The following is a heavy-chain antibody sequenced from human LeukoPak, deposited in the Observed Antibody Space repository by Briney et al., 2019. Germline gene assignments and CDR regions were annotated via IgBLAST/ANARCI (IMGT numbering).Heavy chain of an antibody. D-gene: IGHD3-10*02. CDR1: GFTFSNYE. J-gene: IGHJ6*04. CDR3: AELGITMIGGV. Sequence: GSLRLSCATSGFTFSNYEMNWVRQAPGKGLEWVSYISSSGSTIYYADSVKGRFTISRDNAKNSLYLQMNSLRAEDTAVYYCAELGITMIGGVWGKGTTVTISS. CDR2: ISSSGSTI. V-gene: IGHV3-48*03.